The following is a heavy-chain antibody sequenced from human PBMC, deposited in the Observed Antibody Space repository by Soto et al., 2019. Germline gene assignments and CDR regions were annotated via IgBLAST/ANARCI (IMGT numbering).Heavy chain of an antibody. V-gene: IGHV1-69*01. J-gene: IGHJ6*02. Sequence: QVQLVQSGAEVKKPGSSVKVSCKTSGVSFNNNGIGWVRQAPGHGLEWMGGVSPPFRTSNYARKFQGRISITADASTCTVNMELSSLTSEDTAQYYCARVLYYGSGSYSPYGMDVWGQGITVTVSS. CDR1: GVSFNNNG. D-gene: IGHD3-10*01. CDR2: VSPPFRTS. CDR3: ARVLYYGSGSYSPYGMDV.